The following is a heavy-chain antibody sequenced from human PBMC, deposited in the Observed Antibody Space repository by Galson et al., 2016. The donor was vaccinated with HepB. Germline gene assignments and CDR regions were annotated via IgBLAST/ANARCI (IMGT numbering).Heavy chain of an antibody. V-gene: IGHV5-51*01. CDR3: ARHLWNSGWYSAMDG. CDR2: IFPGDSDM. D-gene: IGHD6-19*01. Sequence: QSGAEVKKPGESLKISCKGFGYTFTKYWIGWVRQMPGKGLEWMGAIFPGDSDMRYSPSFQGQGTFSVDKSIDTAYMEWDSLKASDSAKYYCARHLWNSGWYSAMDGWGQGTTVTVS. CDR1: GYTFTKYW. J-gene: IGHJ6*02.